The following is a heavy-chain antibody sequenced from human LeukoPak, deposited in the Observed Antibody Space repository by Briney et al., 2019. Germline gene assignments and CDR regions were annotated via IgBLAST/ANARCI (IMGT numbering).Heavy chain of an antibody. CDR2: ISGSDGDT. J-gene: IGHJ3*02. D-gene: IGHD5-18*01. CDR3: AKPGYTYRYGAFDI. CDR1: GFTFSSYA. Sequence: GGSLRLSCAASGFTFSSYAMSWVRQAPGKGLDWVSAISGSDGDTYYADSVKGRFTISRDNSKNTLFLQMNSLRADDTAVYYCAKPGYTYRYGAFDIWGQGTMVTVSS. V-gene: IGHV3-23*01.